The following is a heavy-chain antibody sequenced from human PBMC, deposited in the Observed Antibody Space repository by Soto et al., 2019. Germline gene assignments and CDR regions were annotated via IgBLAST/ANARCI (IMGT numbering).Heavy chain of an antibody. J-gene: IGHJ5*02. Sequence: VKVSCKASGYTFTSYGISWVRQAPGQGLEWMGWISAYNGNTNYAQKLQGRVTMTTDTSTSTAYMELRSLRSDDTAVYYCARLYYDFWSGPPRGWFDPWGQGTVVPVSS. D-gene: IGHD3-3*01. CDR3: ARLYYDFWSGPPRGWFDP. V-gene: IGHV1-18*01. CDR1: GYTFTSYG. CDR2: ISAYNGNT.